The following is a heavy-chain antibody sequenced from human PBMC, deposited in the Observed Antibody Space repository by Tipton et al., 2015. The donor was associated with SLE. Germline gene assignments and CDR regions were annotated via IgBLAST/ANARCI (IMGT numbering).Heavy chain of an antibody. V-gene: IGHV4-61*09. D-gene: IGHD4-17*01. CDR2: IYTSGST. CDR1: GGSISSGSYY. Sequence: TLSLTCTVSGGSISSGSYYWGWLRQPAGKGLGWIGHIYTSGSTNYNPSPKSRVTISVDTSKNQFSLKLSSVTAADTAVYYCARDLRSMTTVTRGFDLWGRGTLVTVSS. J-gene: IGHJ2*01. CDR3: ARDLRSMTTVTRGFDL.